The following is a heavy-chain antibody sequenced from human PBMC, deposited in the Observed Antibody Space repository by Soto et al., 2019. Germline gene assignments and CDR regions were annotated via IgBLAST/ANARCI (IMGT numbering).Heavy chain of an antibody. Sequence: EASVKVSCKTSGYTFSSYGFSWVRQAPGQGLEWIGWISGYNGNTNYAQRFQGRVTMTTDTSTSTAYMELRSLGSDDTAVYYCAREGQLGYWGQGTLVTVSS. CDR2: ISGYNGNT. CDR1: GYTFSSYG. CDR3: AREGQLGY. D-gene: IGHD6-6*01. J-gene: IGHJ4*02. V-gene: IGHV1-18*01.